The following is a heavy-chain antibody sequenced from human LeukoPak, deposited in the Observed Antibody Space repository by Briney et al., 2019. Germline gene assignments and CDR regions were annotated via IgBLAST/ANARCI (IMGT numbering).Heavy chain of an antibody. D-gene: IGHD3-10*01. CDR2: IVYDGSHQ. J-gene: IGHJ6*02. Sequence: PGGSLRLSCAASGFRFSGSAIHWVRQAPGKGLEWVAVIVYDGSHQYYTDSVKGRFTISRDNSKNTVFLQMDSLRAEDTGVYYCVKGSGTNDYGMDTWGQGTTVTVPS. CDR1: GFRFSGSA. CDR3: VKGSGTNDYGMDT. V-gene: IGHV3-30*04.